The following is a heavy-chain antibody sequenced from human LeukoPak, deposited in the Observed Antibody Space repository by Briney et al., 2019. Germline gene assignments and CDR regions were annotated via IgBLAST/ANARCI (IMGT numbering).Heavy chain of an antibody. CDR2: INPNSGGT. CDR3: TRSVRNGHIDY. V-gene: IGHV1-2*02. D-gene: IGHD2-21*01. CDR1: GYTFTGYY. J-gene: IGHJ4*02. Sequence: EASVKVSCKASGYTFTGYYMHWVRQAPGQGLEWMGWINPNSGGTNYAQKFQGRVTMTRDTSISTAYMELSSLTFEDTAVYYCTRSVRNGHIDYWGQGTLVTASS.